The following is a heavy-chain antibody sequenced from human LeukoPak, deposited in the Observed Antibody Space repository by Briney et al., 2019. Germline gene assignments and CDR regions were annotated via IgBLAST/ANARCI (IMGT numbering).Heavy chain of an antibody. V-gene: IGHV5-51*01. CDR1: GYSFTSYW. CDR3: ARHFTVTTDHYYYYHMDV. CDR2: IYPGDSDT. D-gene: IGHD4-17*01. Sequence: GESLKISCKGSGYSFTSYWIGWVRQMPGKGLEWMGIIYPGDSDTRYSPSFQGQVTISADKSISTAYLQWSSLKASDTAMYYCARHFTVTTDHYYYYHMDVWGKGTTVSVSS. J-gene: IGHJ6*03.